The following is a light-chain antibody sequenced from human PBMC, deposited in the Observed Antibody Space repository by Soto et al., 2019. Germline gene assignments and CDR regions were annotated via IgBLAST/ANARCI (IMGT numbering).Light chain of an antibody. CDR2: DTS. J-gene: IGKJ4*01. V-gene: IGKV3-15*01. CDR3: QPYNNWPLT. Sequence: EVVLTQSPGVLSLSLGERATLSCRASQWVKSGYLAWYQQRPGQAPRLLIYDTSTRATGVPTRFSGSRSGAEFTLTINSLQSEDFAVYYCQPYNNWPLTFGGGTKVDIK. CDR1: QWVKSGY.